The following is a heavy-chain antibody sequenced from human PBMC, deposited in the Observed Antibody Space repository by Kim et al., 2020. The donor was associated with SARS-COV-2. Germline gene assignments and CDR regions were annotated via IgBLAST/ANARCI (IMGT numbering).Heavy chain of an antibody. CDR1: GFTFSNYD. CDR2: ISDSGGST. D-gene: IGHD2-2*02. Sequence: GGSLRLSCAASGFTFSNYDMSWVRQAPGKGLEWVSYISDSGGSTFYADSVKGRFTFSRDNSKNTLYLQMTSLRAEDTALYYCATGHTYTIWGIDDWGHGTLVTVSS. V-gene: IGHV3-23*01. CDR3: ATGHTYTIWGIDD. J-gene: IGHJ4*01.